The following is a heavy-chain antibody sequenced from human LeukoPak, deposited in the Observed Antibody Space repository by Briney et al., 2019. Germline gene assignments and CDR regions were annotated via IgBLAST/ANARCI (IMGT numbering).Heavy chain of an antibody. V-gene: IGHV1-18*01. D-gene: IGHD6-13*01. CDR1: GYTFTSYG. CDR2: ISAYNGNT. Sequence: GASVKVFCTASGYTFTSYGISWVRQAPGQGLEWMGWISAYNGNTNYAQKLQGRVTMTTDTSTSTAYMELRSLRSDDTAVYYCARSIAAAPSNWFDPWGQGTLVIVSS. J-gene: IGHJ5*02. CDR3: ARSIAAAPSNWFDP.